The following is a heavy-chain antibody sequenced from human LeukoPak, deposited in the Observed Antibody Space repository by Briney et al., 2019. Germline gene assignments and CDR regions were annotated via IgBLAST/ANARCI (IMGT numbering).Heavy chain of an antibody. CDR1: GFTFSSYA. CDR2: ISGSGVTT. J-gene: IGHJ1*01. Sequence: GGSLRLSCVASGFTFSSYAMSWARQAPGKGLEWVSAISGSGVTTHYAGSVKGRFSISRDNSKNTQYLQMNSLRAEDTALYYCAKKVVGGATSPYSDFQDWGQGTLVTVSS. V-gene: IGHV3-23*01. D-gene: IGHD1-26*01. CDR3: AKKVVGGATSPYSDFQD.